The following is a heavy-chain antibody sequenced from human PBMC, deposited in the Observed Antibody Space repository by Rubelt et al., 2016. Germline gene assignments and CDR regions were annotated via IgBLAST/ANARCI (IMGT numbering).Heavy chain of an antibody. CDR1: GFTFDDYG. Sequence: EVQLVESGGGVVRPGGSLRLSCAASGFTFDDYGMSWVRQAPGKGLEWVASLSPSGSTTYYADSVEGRFTICRDNAEDTVCLQMSSLRGEDTAVYYCAKDSNLGSWGQGTLVTVSS. D-gene: IGHD2-2*03. CDR2: LSPSGSTT. CDR3: AKDSNLGS. J-gene: IGHJ5*02. V-gene: IGHV3-23*04.